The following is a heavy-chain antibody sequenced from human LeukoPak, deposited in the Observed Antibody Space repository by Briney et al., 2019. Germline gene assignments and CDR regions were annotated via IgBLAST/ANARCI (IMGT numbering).Heavy chain of an antibody. CDR2: INSDGSST. J-gene: IGHJ5*02. D-gene: IGHD1-26*01. CDR3: ARGGRGIVGATAWFDP. V-gene: IGHV3-74*01. CDR1: GFTFSSYW. Sequence: PGGSLRLSCAASGFTFSSYWMHWVRQAPGKGLVWDSRINSDGSSTSYADSVKGRFTISRDNAKNTLYLQMNSLRAEDTAVYYCARGGRGIVGATAWFDPWGQGTLVTVSS.